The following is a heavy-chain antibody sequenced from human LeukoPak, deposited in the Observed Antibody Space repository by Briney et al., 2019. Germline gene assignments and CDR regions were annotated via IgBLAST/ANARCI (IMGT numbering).Heavy chain of an antibody. V-gene: IGHV3-30*18. CDR1: GFTFSGYG. D-gene: IGHD6-19*01. CDR3: AKYLAHSSGWLLDAFDI. Sequence: GGSLRLSCAASGFTFSGYGMHWVRQAPGKGLEWVAVISYDGSNKYYADSLRGRFIISRDNSKNTLYVQMNGLRAEDTAAYYCAKYLAHSSGWLLDAFDIWGQGTMVTVSS. J-gene: IGHJ3*02. CDR2: ISYDGSNK.